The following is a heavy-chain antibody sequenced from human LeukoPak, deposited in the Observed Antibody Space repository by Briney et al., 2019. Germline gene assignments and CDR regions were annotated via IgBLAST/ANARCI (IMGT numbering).Heavy chain of an antibody. Sequence: GGSQRLSCAASGFTFSSYAMSWVRQAPGKGLEWVSAISGSGGSTYYADSVKGRFTISRDNSKNTLYLQMNSLRAEDTAVYYCAKDKHDSSGYYYGLEYFQHWGQGTLVTVSS. CDR1: GFTFSSYA. CDR3: AKDKHDSSGYYYGLEYFQH. J-gene: IGHJ1*01. V-gene: IGHV3-23*01. D-gene: IGHD3-22*01. CDR2: ISGSGGST.